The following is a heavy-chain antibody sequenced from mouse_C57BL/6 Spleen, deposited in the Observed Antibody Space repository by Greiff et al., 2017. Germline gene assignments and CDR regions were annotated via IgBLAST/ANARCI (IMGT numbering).Heavy chain of an antibody. D-gene: IGHD2-2*01. Sequence: QVQLQQSGAELVRPGTSVKVSCKASGYAFTNYLIEWVKQRPGQGLEWIGVINPGSGGTNYNEKFKGKATLTADKSSSTAYMQLSSLTSEDSAVYICARSGVTTSGFAYWGQGTLVTVSA. CDR3: ARSGVTTSGFAY. J-gene: IGHJ3*01. V-gene: IGHV1-54*01. CDR1: GYAFTNYL. CDR2: INPGSGGT.